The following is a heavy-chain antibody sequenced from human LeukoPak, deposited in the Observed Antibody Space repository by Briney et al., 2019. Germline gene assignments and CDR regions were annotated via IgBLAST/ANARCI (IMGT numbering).Heavy chain of an antibody. D-gene: IGHD6-13*01. Sequence: GGSLRLSCAASGFTFSSHAMNWVRQAPGKGLEWVSVIYSGGSTYYADSVKGRFTISRDNSKNTLYLQMNSLRAEDTAVYYCARLPGRFDSSSWFGNYWGQGTLVTVSS. CDR3: ARLPGRFDSSSWFGNY. CDR2: IYSGGST. V-gene: IGHV3-53*01. J-gene: IGHJ4*02. CDR1: GFTFSSHA.